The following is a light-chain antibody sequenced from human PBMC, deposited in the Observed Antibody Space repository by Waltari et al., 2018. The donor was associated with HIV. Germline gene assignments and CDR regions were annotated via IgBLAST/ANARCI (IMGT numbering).Light chain of an antibody. CDR2: RNN. CDR1: STNIGGNY. V-gene: IGLV1-47*01. J-gene: IGLJ3*02. CDR3: AAWDDSLSGLV. Sequence: QSVLTQPPPASGTPGQRVTISCSGSSTNIGGNYVYWYQQLPGTAPKPLIFRNNRRPSGVPDRFSGSKSGTSASLAISGLRSEDEADYYCAAWDDSLSGLVFGGGTKLTVL.